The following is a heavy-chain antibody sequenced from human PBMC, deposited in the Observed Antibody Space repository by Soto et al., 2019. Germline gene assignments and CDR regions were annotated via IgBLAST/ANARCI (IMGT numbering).Heavy chain of an antibody. J-gene: IGHJ4*02. CDR3: ARDQDGSGSYYSDS. Sequence: ASVKVSCKASGYTFTSCGIAWVRQAPGQGLEWMGWISPYKGNTHYAQKFQGRVTMTTDTSTSTAYMELRSLRSDDTAVYYCARDQDGSGSYYSDSWGQGTLVTVS. CDR2: ISPYKGNT. D-gene: IGHD3-10*01. CDR1: GYTFTSCG. V-gene: IGHV1-18*01.